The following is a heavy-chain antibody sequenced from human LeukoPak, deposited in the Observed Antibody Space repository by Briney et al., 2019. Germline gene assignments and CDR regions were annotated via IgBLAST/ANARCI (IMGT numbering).Heavy chain of an antibody. Sequence: SETLSLTCTVSGYSISSGYYWGWIRQPPGKGLEWIGSIYHSGSTYYNPSLKSRVTISVDTSKNQFSLKLSSVTAADTAVYYCARDVRDFWSGYPKYYFDYWGQGTLVTVSS. CDR3: ARDVRDFWSGYPKYYFDY. D-gene: IGHD3-3*01. J-gene: IGHJ4*02. CDR1: GYSISSGYY. V-gene: IGHV4-38-2*02. CDR2: IYHSGST.